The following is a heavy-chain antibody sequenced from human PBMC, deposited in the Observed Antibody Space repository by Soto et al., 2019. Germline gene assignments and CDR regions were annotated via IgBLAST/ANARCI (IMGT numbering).Heavy chain of an antibody. CDR3: ARKRTTVVTQAYFDH. Sequence: PSETLSLTCIVSGESISSSSYYWGWIRQPPGKGLEWIGSIYYSGRTYYNPSFKSRVTISIETSKNQFSLKLSSVTDTDTDVYYCARKRTTVVTQAYFDHWGQGALVTVSS. V-gene: IGHV4-39*01. D-gene: IGHD2-21*02. CDR1: GESISSSSYY. J-gene: IGHJ4*02. CDR2: IYYSGRT.